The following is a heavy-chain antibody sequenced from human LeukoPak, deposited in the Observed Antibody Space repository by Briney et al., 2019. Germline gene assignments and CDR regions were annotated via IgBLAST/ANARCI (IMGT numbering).Heavy chain of an antibody. CDR1: GFTFSSYA. CDR3: ARDRSSSWSFDY. CDR2: ISYDGSNK. Sequence: GRSLRLSCAASGFTFSSYAMHWVRQAPGKELEWVAVISYDGSNKYYADSVKGRFTISRDNSKNTLYLQMNSLRAEDTAVYYCARDRSSSWSFDYWGQGTLVTVSS. V-gene: IGHV3-30-3*01. D-gene: IGHD6-13*01. J-gene: IGHJ4*02.